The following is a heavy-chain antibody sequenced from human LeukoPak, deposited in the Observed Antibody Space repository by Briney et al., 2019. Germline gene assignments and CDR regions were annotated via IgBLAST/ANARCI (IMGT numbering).Heavy chain of an antibody. CDR3: AKDLLGAYFDY. Sequence: PGGSLRLSCAASGFTFSSYGMHWVRQAPGKGLEWVAFIRYDGSNKYYAGSVKGRFTISRDNSKNTLYLQMNSLRAEDTAVYYCAKDLLGAYFDYWGQGTLVTVSS. V-gene: IGHV3-30*02. CDR2: IRYDGSNK. CDR1: GFTFSSYG. D-gene: IGHD7-27*01. J-gene: IGHJ4*02.